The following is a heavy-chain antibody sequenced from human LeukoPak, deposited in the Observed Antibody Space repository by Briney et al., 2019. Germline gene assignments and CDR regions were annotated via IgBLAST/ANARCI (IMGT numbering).Heavy chain of an antibody. CDR1: GFTLSVYW. Sequence: GGSLRLSCAASGFTLSVYWMAWVRQAPGKGLEWVANIKEDGTVKHYVDSVKGRLTISRDNAKESLFLQMNSLRAEDTAVYYCARDRGWNTFDYWGQGTLVTVSS. V-gene: IGHV3-7*01. J-gene: IGHJ4*02. D-gene: IGHD1/OR15-1a*01. CDR3: ARDRGWNTFDY. CDR2: IKEDGTVK.